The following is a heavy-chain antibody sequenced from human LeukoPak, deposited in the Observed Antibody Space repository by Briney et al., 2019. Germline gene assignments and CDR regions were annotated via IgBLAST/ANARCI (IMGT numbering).Heavy chain of an antibody. J-gene: IGHJ4*02. V-gene: IGHV3-21*01. CDR2: ISGGDGRCK. Sequence: GGSLRLSCVAPGVTFSDFCLDWVRLAPGKGLEWVSSISGGDGRCKRYDDSVRNRFTISTDDDTKSLYQQMNNLRGEETAVYYCVTEGFCGTGRCPAYYFDNWGQETLVTVSS. CDR3: VTEGFCGTGRCPAYYFDN. D-gene: IGHD2-2*01. CDR1: GVTFSDFC.